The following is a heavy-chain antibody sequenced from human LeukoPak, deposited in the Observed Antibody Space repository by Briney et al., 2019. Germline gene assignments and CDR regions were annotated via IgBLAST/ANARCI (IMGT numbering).Heavy chain of an antibody. Sequence: PGESLTLSCAASVFTFSDYWMHWVRPAPCKGLDWVANIQQDGSEKYYVDSVKGRFTISRDNAKKSLFLQVSSLRGEDTAVYYCARDRGFSYGIDFWGQGTLVTVSS. J-gene: IGHJ4*02. CDR3: ARDRGFSYGIDF. D-gene: IGHD5-18*01. CDR1: VFTFSDYW. CDR2: IQQDGSEK. V-gene: IGHV3-7*04.